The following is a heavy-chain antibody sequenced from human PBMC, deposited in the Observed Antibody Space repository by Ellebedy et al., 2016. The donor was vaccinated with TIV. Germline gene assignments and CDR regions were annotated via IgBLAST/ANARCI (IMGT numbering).Heavy chain of an antibody. D-gene: IGHD3-9*01. CDR3: AALDMGNDF. CDR1: GFSFSTYW. V-gene: IGHV3-74*01. CDR2: ISSDGSSI. Sequence: GESLKISCAASGFSFSTYWMHSVRQAPGKGLVWVSCISSDGSSIGYADSARGRFTISRDNARNTLYLQMNSLRAEDTAVYYCAALDMGNDFWGQGTLVTVSS. J-gene: IGHJ4*02.